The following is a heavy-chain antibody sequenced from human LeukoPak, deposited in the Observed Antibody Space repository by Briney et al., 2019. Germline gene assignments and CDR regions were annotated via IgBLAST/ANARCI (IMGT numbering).Heavy chain of an antibody. Sequence: PGGSLRLSCVTSGFSFSNYWMNWVRLAPGKGLEWVAIIKADGSEKHYVDSVRGRFTVSRDNAKNSLYLQMSSLRVEDTAVYYCARSNYGPENWGQGTLVTVSS. CDR3: ARSNYGPEN. CDR1: GFSFSNYW. J-gene: IGHJ4*02. V-gene: IGHV3-7*01. CDR2: IKADGSEK. D-gene: IGHD1-7*01.